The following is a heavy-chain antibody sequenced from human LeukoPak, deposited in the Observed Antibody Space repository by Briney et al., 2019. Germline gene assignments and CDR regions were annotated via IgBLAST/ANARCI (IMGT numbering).Heavy chain of an antibody. CDR1: GFTFSSYG. D-gene: IGHD3-16*02. V-gene: IGHV3-30*18. J-gene: IGHJ4*02. CDR3: AKDLYYDHVWGSYRNVPMDH. CDR2: ISYDGSNK. Sequence: GRSLRLSCAASGFTFSSYGMHWVRQAPGKGLEWVAVISYDGSNKYYADSVKGRFTISRDNSKNTLYLQMNSLRAEDTAVYYCAKDLYYDHVWGSYRNVPMDHWGQGTLVTVSS.